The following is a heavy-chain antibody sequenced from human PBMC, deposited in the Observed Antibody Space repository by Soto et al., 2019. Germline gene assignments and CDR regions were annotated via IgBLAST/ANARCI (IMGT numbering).Heavy chain of an antibody. CDR1: GGSFSGYY. D-gene: IGHD4-17*01. CDR2: INHSGST. Sequence: SETLSLTCAVYGGSFSGYYLSWIRQPPGKGLEWIGEINHSGSTNYNPSLKSRVTISVDTSKNQFSLKLSSVTAAGTAVYYCARGTVTTDYWGQGTLVTVS. V-gene: IGHV4-34*01. J-gene: IGHJ4*02. CDR3: ARGTVTTDY.